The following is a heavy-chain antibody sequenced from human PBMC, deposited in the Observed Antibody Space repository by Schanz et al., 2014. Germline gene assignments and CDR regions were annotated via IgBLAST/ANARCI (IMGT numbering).Heavy chain of an antibody. Sequence: QVQLVESGGGVVQPGRSLRLSCAASGFTFSTYAMHWVRQAPGKGLEWVAYISNDGSSKYYADSVKGRFTISRDNSKKTLDLKMTSRRAEDSAGHSCARGYCSTNTSFWDYFDYWGQGTLVTVSS. J-gene: IGHJ4*02. CDR1: GFTFSTYA. D-gene: IGHD2-2*01. V-gene: IGHV3-30*07. CDR3: ARGYCSTNTSFWDYFDY. CDR2: ISNDGSSK.